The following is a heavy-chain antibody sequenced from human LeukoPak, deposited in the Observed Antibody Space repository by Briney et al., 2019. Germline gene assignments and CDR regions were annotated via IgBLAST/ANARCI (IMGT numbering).Heavy chain of an antibody. CDR1: GFTFSSYA. D-gene: IGHD4-11*01. V-gene: IGHV3-30-3*01. J-gene: IGHJ4*02. CDR2: ISYDGSNK. CDR3: ARGGSYSNYVNY. Sequence: GGSLRLSCAASGFTFSSYAMHWVRQAPGKGLEWVAVISYDGSNKYYADSVKGRFTISRDNSKNTLYLQMNSLRAEDTAVYYCARGGSYSNYVNYWGQGTLVTVSS.